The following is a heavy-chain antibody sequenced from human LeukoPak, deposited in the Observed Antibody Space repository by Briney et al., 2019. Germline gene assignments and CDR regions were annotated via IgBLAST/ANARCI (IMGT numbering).Heavy chain of an antibody. CDR3: ATDYDDSVTDGAFEY. J-gene: IGHJ4*02. V-gene: IGHV3-15*01. CDR2: IKSKAGGETT. CDR1: VFTFRNAY. D-gene: IGHD3-22*01. Sequence: GGSLRLSCAASVFTFRNAYMSWVRQAPGKGLEWIGLIKSKAGGETTEYIAPVRGRFTISRDDSKDTVYLQMNDLRPEDAAVYYCATDYDDSVTDGAFEYWGQGTLVTVSS.